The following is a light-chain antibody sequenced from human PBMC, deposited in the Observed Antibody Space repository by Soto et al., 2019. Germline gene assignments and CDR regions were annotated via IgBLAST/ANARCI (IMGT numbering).Light chain of an antibody. V-gene: IGKV3-20*01. CDR1: QSVSSNY. CDR3: QQYGSSPALFT. CDR2: GAS. Sequence: VLTQSPGTLSLSPGEGATLSCRASQSVSSNYLAWYQQKPGQAPRLLMYGASSRATGIPDRFSGSGSGTDFTLTISRLEPEDFAVYYCQQYGSSPALFTFGPGTKVDIK. J-gene: IGKJ3*01.